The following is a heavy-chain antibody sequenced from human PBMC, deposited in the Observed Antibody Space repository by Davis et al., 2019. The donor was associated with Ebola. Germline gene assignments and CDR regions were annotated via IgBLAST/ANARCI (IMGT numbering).Heavy chain of an antibody. CDR2: INPNDGRT. CDR1: GYTFTNYY. J-gene: IGHJ2*01. D-gene: IGHD5-18*01. V-gene: IGHV1-46*01. Sequence: ASVKVSCKASGYTFTNYYMHWVRQAPGQGLEWMGMINPNDGRTIYAQKFQGRVTITADESTSTAYMELSSLISEDTAVYYCARDAYTYGTPPWYLDLWGRGTLVTVSS. CDR3: ARDAYTYGTPPWYLDL.